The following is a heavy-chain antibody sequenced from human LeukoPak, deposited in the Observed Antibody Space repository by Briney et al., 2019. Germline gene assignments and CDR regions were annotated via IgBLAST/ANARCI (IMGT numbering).Heavy chain of an antibody. D-gene: IGHD6-13*01. J-gene: IGHJ4*02. CDR2: IKQDGSEK. Sequence: ETLSLTCTVSGGSISSSSYYWGWIRQPPGKGLEWVASIKQDGSEKYYVDSVKGRFTISRDNAKNSLYLQMNTLRAEDTAVYYCLRDRGYSTYDCWGQGTLVTVSS. CDR1: GGSISSSSYY. V-gene: IGHV3-7*01. CDR3: LRDRGYSTYDC.